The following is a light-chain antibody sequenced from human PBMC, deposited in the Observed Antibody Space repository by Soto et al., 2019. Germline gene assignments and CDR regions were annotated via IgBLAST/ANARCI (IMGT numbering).Light chain of an antibody. J-gene: IGKJ1*01. CDR3: QQYYTTPWT. Sequence: DIVMTQSPDSLAVSLGERATINCKSSQSVLYSSANKNYLTWYQQRPGQPPKLLIYWASTRESGVPDRFSGSGSGTDFTLTISSLQAEDVAVYYCQQYYTTPWTFGQVTKVEI. V-gene: IGKV4-1*01. CDR2: WAS. CDR1: QSVLYSSANKNY.